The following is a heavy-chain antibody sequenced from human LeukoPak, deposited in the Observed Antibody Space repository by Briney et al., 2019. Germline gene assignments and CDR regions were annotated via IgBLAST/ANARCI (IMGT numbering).Heavy chain of an antibody. Sequence: SETLSLTCTVSGASVSSGSYYWSWIRQPAGKGLEWIGRIYTSGSTNYNPSLKSRVTISVDKPKNQFSLKLSSVTAADTAVYYCAKYSFGDYDFDYWGQGTLVTVSS. CDR3: AKYSFGDYDFDY. V-gene: IGHV4-61*02. CDR1: GASVSSGSYY. J-gene: IGHJ4*02. CDR2: IYTSGST. D-gene: IGHD4-17*01.